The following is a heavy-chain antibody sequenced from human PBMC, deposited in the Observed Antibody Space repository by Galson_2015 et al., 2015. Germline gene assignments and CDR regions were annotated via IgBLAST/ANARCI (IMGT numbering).Heavy chain of an antibody. CDR3: AAGIIGSGAS. Sequence: SVKVSCKAFGFTFTNSAAQWVRQARGQRLEWIGWIVVGSGKTNYAQNFQERVSITRDVSTRTAYMELSRLRSEDTAVYYCAAGIIGSGASWGQGTLVTVSS. J-gene: IGHJ5*02. CDR2: IVVGSGKT. CDR1: GFTFTNSA. V-gene: IGHV1-58*01. D-gene: IGHD1-26*01.